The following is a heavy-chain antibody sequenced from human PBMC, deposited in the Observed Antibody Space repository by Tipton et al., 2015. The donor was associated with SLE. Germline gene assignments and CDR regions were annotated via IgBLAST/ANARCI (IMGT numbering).Heavy chain of an antibody. CDR3: AGGLLWFRELFY. CDR1: GFTFSSYG. CDR2: IWYDGSNK. D-gene: IGHD3-10*01. J-gene: IGHJ4*02. V-gene: IGHV3-33*01. Sequence: SLRLSCAASGFTFSSYGMHWVRQAPGKGLEWVAVIWYDGSNKYYADSVKGRFTISRDNSKNTLYLQMNSLRAEDAAVYYCAGGLLWFRELFYWGQGTLVTVSS.